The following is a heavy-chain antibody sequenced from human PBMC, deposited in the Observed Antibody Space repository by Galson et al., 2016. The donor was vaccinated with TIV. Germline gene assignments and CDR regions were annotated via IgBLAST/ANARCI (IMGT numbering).Heavy chain of an antibody. J-gene: IGHJ4*02. CDR2: IYGGDSDT. CDR1: GYTFTTYW. Sequence: QSGAEVTKTGESLKISCKGSGYTFTTYWIAWVRQMPGKGLEWMGIIYGGDSDTRYSPSFQGPVPMSTDKFLSTAYLQWNSLQASDTAIYYCARHSYDYYDNTGPTGGFDYWGQGTLVTVSS. CDR3: ARHSYDYYDNTGPTGGFDY. V-gene: IGHV5-51*01. D-gene: IGHD3-22*01.